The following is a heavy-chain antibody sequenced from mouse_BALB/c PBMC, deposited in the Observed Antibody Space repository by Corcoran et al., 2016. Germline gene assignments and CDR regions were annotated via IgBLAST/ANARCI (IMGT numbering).Heavy chain of an antibody. D-gene: IGHD1-1*01. CDR1: GYTFTSYV. J-gene: IGHJ3*01. CDR2: INPYNDGT. CDR3: ASRYYEAWFAY. Sequence: EVQLQQSGPELVKPGASVKMSCKASGYTFTSYVMHWVKQKPGQGLEWIGYINPYNDGTKYNEKFKGKATLTSDKSSSKAYMELSSLPSEDSAVYYWASRYYEAWFAYWGQGTLVTVSA. V-gene: IGHV1S136*01.